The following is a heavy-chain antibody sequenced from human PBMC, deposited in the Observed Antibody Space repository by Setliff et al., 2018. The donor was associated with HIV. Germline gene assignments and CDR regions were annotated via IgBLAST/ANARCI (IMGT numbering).Heavy chain of an antibody. CDR2: ITPSTRHI. D-gene: IGHD2-21*02. J-gene: IGHJ4*02. CDR1: GFIFDNYN. V-gene: IGHV3-21*01. CDR3: ASGGDCPDY. Sequence: PGGSLRLSCRASGFIFDNYNMNWVRQAPGKGLEWVSSITPSTRHIYYADSVKGRFTISRDNSKNTLSLQMNSLRVEDTAVYYCASGGDCPDYWGQGTLVTVSS.